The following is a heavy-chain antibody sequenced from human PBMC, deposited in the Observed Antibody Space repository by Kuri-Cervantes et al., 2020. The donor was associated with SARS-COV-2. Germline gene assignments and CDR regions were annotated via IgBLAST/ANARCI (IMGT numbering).Heavy chain of an antibody. V-gene: IGHV4-39*01. J-gene: IGHJ3*02. Sequence: ETLSLTCTVSGGSISSSSYYWGWIRQPPGKGLEWIGSIYYSGSTYYNPSLKSRVTISVDTSKNQFSLKLSSVTAADTAVYYCARQREMATIPDAFDIWGQGTMVTVSS. CDR1: GGSISSSSYY. CDR2: IYYSGST. CDR3: ARQREMATIPDAFDI. D-gene: IGHD5-24*01.